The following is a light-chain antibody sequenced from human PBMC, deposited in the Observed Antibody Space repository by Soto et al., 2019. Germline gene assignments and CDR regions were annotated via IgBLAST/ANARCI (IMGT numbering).Light chain of an antibody. J-gene: IGKJ4*01. V-gene: IGKV3-11*01. CDR3: QQRSTWPLT. Sequence: IVLTQSPGTLSLSPGERTTLSCRASQSISRYLAWYQQKPGQGPRLLIYGASSRATGTPDRFSGSGSGTDFSLTISSLEPEDLAVYYCQQRSTWPLTFGGGTKVDIK. CDR2: GAS. CDR1: QSISRY.